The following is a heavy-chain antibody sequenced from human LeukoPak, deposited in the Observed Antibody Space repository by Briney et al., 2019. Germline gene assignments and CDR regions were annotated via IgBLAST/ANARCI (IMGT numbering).Heavy chain of an antibody. Sequence: PSETLSLTCAVYGGSFSGYYWSWIRQPPGKGLEWIGEINQSGSTNYNPSLKSRVTISVDTSKNQFSLKLSSVTAADTAVYYCARSLGYSYISARPKPFDYWGQGTLVTVSS. CDR1: GGSFSGYY. J-gene: IGHJ4*02. D-gene: IGHD5-18*01. V-gene: IGHV4-34*01. CDR3: ARSLGYSYISARPKPFDY. CDR2: INQSGST.